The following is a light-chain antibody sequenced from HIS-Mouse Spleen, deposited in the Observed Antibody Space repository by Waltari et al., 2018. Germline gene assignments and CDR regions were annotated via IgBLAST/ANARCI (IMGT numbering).Light chain of an antibody. CDR2: EGS. Sequence: QSALTQPASVSGSPGQSITISSTGTSSDVGSYNLVSVYQQHPGKAPKLVIYEGSKRPSGVSNRFSGSKSGNTASLTISGLQAEDEADYYCCSYAGSSTYVVFGGGTKLTVL. J-gene: IGLJ2*01. CDR1: SSDVGSYNL. CDR3: CSYAGSSTYVV. V-gene: IGLV2-23*01.